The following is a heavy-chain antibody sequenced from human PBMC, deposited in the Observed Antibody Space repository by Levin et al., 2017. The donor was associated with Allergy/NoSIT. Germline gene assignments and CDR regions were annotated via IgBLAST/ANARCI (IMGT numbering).Heavy chain of an antibody. V-gene: IGHV3-33*01. J-gene: IGHJ4*02. D-gene: IGHD6-19*01. Sequence: GESLKISCAASGFTFSNFGIHWVRQAPGKGLEWVSAIWYDGSNKYYRDSVTGRFTISRDNSKNTLYLQMDSLRVEDTAVYYCARDRYSAVAGIDWTQPLDYWGQGTLVTVSS. CDR1: GFTFSNFG. CDR2: IWYDGSNK. CDR3: ARDRYSAVAGIDWTQPLDY.